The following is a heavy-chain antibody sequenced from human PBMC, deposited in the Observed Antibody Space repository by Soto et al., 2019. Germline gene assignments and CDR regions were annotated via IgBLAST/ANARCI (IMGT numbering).Heavy chain of an antibody. J-gene: IGHJ4*02. CDR1: RPSFSRHS. CDR2: INYYGST. CDR3: AKKHYSGFDS. D-gene: IGHD1-26*01. Sequence: PETLSLTCPVYRPSFSRHSWTWIRPPPGEGLEWIGEINYYGSTVYNPSLKSRLTMSLDTSKMQFSLKLTSLTVANPAGYYCAKKHYSGFDSWGQGSLVTVSS. V-gene: IGHV4-34*01.